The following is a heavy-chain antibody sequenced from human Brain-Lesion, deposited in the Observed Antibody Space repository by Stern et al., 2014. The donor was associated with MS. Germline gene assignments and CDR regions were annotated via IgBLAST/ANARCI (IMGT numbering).Heavy chain of an antibody. CDR2: FDPEDGET. CDR3: ATLSPGAGGNYYRHFDY. V-gene: IGHV1-24*01. J-gene: IGHJ4*02. D-gene: IGHD1-26*01. Sequence: QVQPVESGAEVKKPGASGKVSCKVSGYTLTELSMHWGRQAPRKGLEWMGGFDPEDGETIYAQKFQGRVTMTEDTSTDTAYMELSSLRSEDTAVYYCATLSPGAGGNYYRHFDYWGQGTLVTVSS. CDR1: GYTLTELS.